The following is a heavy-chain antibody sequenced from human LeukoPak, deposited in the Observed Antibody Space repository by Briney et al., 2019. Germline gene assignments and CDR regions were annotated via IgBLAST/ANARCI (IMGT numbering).Heavy chain of an antibody. CDR3: ATDTYSGSYRWFDP. CDR1: GYTLTELS. Sequence: ASXKVSCKVSGYTLTELSMHWVRQAPGKGLEWMGGFDPEDGETIYAQKFQGRVTMTEGTSTDTAYMELSSLRSEDTAVYYCATDTYSGSYRWFDPWGQGTLVTVSS. V-gene: IGHV1-24*01. J-gene: IGHJ5*02. CDR2: FDPEDGET. D-gene: IGHD1-26*01.